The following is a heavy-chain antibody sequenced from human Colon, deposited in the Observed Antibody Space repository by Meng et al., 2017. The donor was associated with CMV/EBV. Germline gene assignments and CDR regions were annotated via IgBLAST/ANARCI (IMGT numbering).Heavy chain of an antibody. CDR3: AKDRPFDEYCSDN. V-gene: IGHV3-23*01. CDR1: GFNFRSSA. D-gene: IGHD2/OR15-2a*01. CDR2: ISGSGGST. J-gene: IGHJ4*02. Sequence: GESLKISCEVSGFNFRSSAMSWVRQAPGKGLEWVSAISGSGGSTYYADSVKGRFTISRANSKNTLYLQMNSLRAEDTALYYCAKDRPFDEYCSDNWGQGTLVTVSS.